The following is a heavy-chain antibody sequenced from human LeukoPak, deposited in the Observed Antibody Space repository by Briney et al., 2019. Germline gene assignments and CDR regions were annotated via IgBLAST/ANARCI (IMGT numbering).Heavy chain of an antibody. CDR2: IIPIFGTA. V-gene: IGHV1-69*13. Sequence: ASVKVSCKASGYTFTSYGISWVRQAPGQGLERMGGIIPIFGTANYAQKFQGRVTITADESTSTAYMELSSLRSEDTAVYYCARVVTMVRGVNYYYYYYMDVWGKGTTVTISS. D-gene: IGHD3-10*01. J-gene: IGHJ6*03. CDR3: ARVVTMVRGVNYYYYYYMDV. CDR1: GYTFTSYG.